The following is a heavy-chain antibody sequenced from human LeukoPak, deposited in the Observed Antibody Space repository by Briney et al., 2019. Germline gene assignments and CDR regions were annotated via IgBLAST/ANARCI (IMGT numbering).Heavy chain of an antibody. CDR2: VYPGDSDI. CDR1: GYSFTSYW. CDR3: AREGRDGFRTIDY. J-gene: IGHJ4*02. V-gene: IGHV5-51*01. D-gene: IGHD5-24*01. Sequence: GESLKISCRGSGYSFTSYWIGWVRQMPGKGLEWMGIVYPGDSDIRYSPSFQGQVTISADRSISTAYLQWSSLKASDTAMYYCAREGRDGFRTIDYWGQGTLVTVSS.